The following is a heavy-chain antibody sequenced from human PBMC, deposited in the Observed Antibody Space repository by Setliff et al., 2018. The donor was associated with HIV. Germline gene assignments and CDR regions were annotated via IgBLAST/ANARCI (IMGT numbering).Heavy chain of an antibody. CDR3: VRRVGGRGYYFDY. D-gene: IGHD3-10*01. V-gene: IGHV5-51*01. Sequence: GESLKISCQGSGFNFRTSWIGWVRQMPGKGLEWMGIIYPDDSETRYSPSFQGQVTMSADKSITTAYLQWTSLKASDTAMYYCVRRVGGRGYYFDYWGQGTPVTSP. CDR1: GFNFRTSW. CDR2: IYPDDSET. J-gene: IGHJ4*02.